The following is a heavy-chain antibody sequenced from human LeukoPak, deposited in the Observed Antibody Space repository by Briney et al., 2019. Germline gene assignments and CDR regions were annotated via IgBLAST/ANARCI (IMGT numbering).Heavy chain of an antibody. CDR3: ARVSSSGWYFDY. V-gene: IGHV3-74*01. J-gene: IGHJ4*02. Sequence: PGGSLRLSCAASGFTFSSYSMNWVRQAPGKGLVWVSRINSDGSSTSYADSVKGRFTISRDNAKNTLYLQMNSLRAEDTAVYYCARVSSSGWYFDYWGQGTLVTVSS. CDR1: GFTFSSYS. CDR2: INSDGSST. D-gene: IGHD6-19*01.